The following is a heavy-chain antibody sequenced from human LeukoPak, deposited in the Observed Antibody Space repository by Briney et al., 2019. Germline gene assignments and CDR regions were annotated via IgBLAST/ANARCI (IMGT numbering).Heavy chain of an antibody. J-gene: IGHJ4*02. D-gene: IGHD6-19*01. CDR1: GGPFSGYY. CDR2: INHSGST. V-gene: IGHV4-34*01. CDR3: ARGRVAVAGTRYFDY. Sequence: PSETLSLTCAVYGGPFSGYYWSWIRQPPGKGLEWIGEINHSGSTNYNPSLKSRVTISVDTSKNQFSLKLSSVTAADTAVYYCARGRVAVAGTRYFDYWGQGTLVTVSS.